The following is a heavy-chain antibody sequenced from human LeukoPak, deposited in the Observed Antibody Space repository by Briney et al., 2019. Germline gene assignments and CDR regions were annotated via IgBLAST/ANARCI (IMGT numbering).Heavy chain of an antibody. D-gene: IGHD2/OR15-2a*01. CDR1: GFTFSDFW. CDR2: IKHDESET. J-gene: IGHJ2*01. CDR3: ATEYCTDKENFDL. Sequence: PGGSLRLSCVASGFTFSDFWMSWVRQAPGKGLEWVANIKHDESETYYRDSVKGRFTISRDNAKNLLYLQMNSLRADDSAVYYCATEYCTDKENFDLWGRGTLVTVSS. V-gene: IGHV3-7*02.